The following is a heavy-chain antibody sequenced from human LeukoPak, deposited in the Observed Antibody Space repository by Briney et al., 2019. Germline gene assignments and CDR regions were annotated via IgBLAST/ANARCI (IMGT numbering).Heavy chain of an antibody. J-gene: IGHJ4*02. CDR2: INPNSGGT. D-gene: IGHD1-26*01. Sequence: ASVKVSCKASGYTFTGYYMRWVRQAPGQGLEWMGWINPNSGGTNYAQKLQGRVTMTTDTSTSTAYMELRSLRSEDTAVYYCARGKGGVGATGVEPFDYWGQGTLVTVSS. V-gene: IGHV1-2*02. CDR1: GYTFTGYY. CDR3: ARGKGGVGATGVEPFDY.